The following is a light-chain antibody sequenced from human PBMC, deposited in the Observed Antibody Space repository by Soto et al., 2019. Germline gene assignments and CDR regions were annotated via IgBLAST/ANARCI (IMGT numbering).Light chain of an antibody. V-gene: IGLV2-14*01. CDR1: SSDVGGYNY. CDR3: SSYTSSSLV. Sequence: QSVLTQPASVSGSPGQSITISCTGNSSDVGGYNYVSWYQQHPGKAPKLMIYDVSNRPSGVSNRFSGSKSGNTASLTISGLQAEDEADYYCSSYTSSSLVFGTGTKLTVL. J-gene: IGLJ1*01. CDR2: DVS.